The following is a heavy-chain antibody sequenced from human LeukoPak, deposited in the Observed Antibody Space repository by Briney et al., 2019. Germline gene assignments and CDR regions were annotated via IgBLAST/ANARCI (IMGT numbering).Heavy chain of an antibody. D-gene: IGHD3-3*01. CDR2: IYHSGST. CDR3: AREGYYDFWSGYAHDAFDI. CDR1: GGSISSSNW. Sequence: SETLSLTCAVSGGSISSSNWWSWVRQPPGQGLEWIGEIYHSGSTNYNPSLKSRVTISVDKSKNQFSLKLSSVTAADTAVYYCAREGYYDFWSGYAHDAFDIWGQGTMVTVSS. J-gene: IGHJ3*02. V-gene: IGHV4-4*02.